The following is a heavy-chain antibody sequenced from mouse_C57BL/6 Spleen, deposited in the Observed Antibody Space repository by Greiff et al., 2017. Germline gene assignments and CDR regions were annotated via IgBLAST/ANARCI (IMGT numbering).Heavy chain of an antibody. D-gene: IGHD1-1*01. V-gene: IGHV2-5*01. CDR1: GFSLTSYG. J-gene: IGHJ4*01. CDR3: AKMGPFITTVVATGYAMDY. Sequence: VKLQQSGPGLVQPSQSLSITCTVSGFSLTSYGVHWVRQSPGKGLEWLGVIWRGGSTDYNAAFMSRLSITKDNPKSQVFFKMNSLQADDTAIYYCAKMGPFITTVVATGYAMDYWGQGTSVTVSS. CDR2: IWRGGST.